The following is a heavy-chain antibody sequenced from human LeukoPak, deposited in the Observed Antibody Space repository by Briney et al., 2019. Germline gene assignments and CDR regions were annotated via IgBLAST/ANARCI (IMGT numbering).Heavy chain of an antibody. Sequence: GGSLRLSCAASGFTFSSYSMNWVRQAPGKGLEWVSSISSSSSYIYYADSVKGRFTISRDNAKNSLYLHMNSLRAEDTAVYYCARVGDIVLMYYYYMDVWGKGTTVTVSS. V-gene: IGHV3-21*01. D-gene: IGHD2-8*01. CDR1: GFTFSSYS. CDR3: ARVGDIVLMYYYYMDV. J-gene: IGHJ6*03. CDR2: ISSSSSYI.